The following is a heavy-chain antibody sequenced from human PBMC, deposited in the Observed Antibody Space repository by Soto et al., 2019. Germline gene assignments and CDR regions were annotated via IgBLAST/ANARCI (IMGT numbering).Heavy chain of an antibody. CDR3: ARLSGDFWSGSIYYYYMDV. Sequence: GGSLRLSCAASGFTVSSNYMSWVRQAPGKGLEWVSVIYSGGSTYYADSVKGRFTISRHNSKNTLYLQMNSLRAEDTAVYYCARLSGDFWSGSIYYYYMDVWGKGTTVTVSS. J-gene: IGHJ6*03. CDR1: GFTVSSNY. CDR2: IYSGGST. D-gene: IGHD3-3*01. V-gene: IGHV3-53*04.